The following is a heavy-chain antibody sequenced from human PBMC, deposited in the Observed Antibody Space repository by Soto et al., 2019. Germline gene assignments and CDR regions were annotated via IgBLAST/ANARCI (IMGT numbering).Heavy chain of an antibody. V-gene: IGHV2-26*01. D-gene: IGHD6-19*01. Sequence: SGPTLVNPTETLTLTCTVSGFSLSNARMGVSWIRQPPGKALEWLAHIFSNDEKSYSTSLKSRLTISKDTSKSQVVLTMTNMDPVDTATYYCARIIDMAVAGRNYYYGMDVWGQGTTVTVSS. CDR2: IFSNDEK. CDR3: ARIIDMAVAGRNYYYGMDV. J-gene: IGHJ6*02. CDR1: GFSLSNARMG.